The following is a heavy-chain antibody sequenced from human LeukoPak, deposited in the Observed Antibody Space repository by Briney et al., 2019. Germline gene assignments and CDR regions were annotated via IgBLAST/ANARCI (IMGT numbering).Heavy chain of an antibody. CDR3: ARRGGSGRAFDY. Sequence: PSETLSLTCSVSGASISGGTYYWGWIRQPPGKGMEWIGSIYYTGSTYDNPSLKSRVTISVDTSKNQFSLKLSSVTAADTAVYYCARRGGSGRAFDYWGQGTLVTVSS. D-gene: IGHD1-26*01. J-gene: IGHJ4*02. V-gene: IGHV4-39*01. CDR2: IYYTGST. CDR1: GASISGGTYY.